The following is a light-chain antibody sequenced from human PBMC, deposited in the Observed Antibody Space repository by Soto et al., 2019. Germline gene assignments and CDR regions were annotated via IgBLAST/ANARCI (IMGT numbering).Light chain of an antibody. CDR1: QSVSSSN. CDR2: GIS. J-gene: IGKJ1*01. Sequence: EIVLTQSPGTLSLSPGERATLSCRASQSVSSSNLGWYQQKPGQAPRLLIYGISSRATGIPDRFSGSGSGTVFTLTSSRLEPEDLAVYYWQHYGDSRGTFGQGTKVEIK. V-gene: IGKV3-20*01. CDR3: QHYGDSRGT.